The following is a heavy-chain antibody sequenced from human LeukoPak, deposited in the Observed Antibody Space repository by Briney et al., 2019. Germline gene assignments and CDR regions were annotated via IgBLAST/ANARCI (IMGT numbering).Heavy chain of an antibody. CDR1: GGSISGTNW. V-gene: IGHV4-4*02. J-gene: IGHJ4*02. CDR2: ISLRGLT. D-gene: IGHD1-26*01. CDR3: SRESGPFSPFGF. Sequence: SGTLSLTCGVSGGSISGTNWWSWVRQPPGQGLEWIGEISLRGLTNYNPSLRSRLTMSLDESKNPVSLNLTSVTAADTAVYYCSRESGPFSPFGFWGQGTLVSVHS.